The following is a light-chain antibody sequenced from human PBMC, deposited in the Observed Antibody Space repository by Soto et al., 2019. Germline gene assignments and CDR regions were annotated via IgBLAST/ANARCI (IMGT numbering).Light chain of an antibody. Sequence: QSVLTQPPSASGTPGQRVTISCSGSNSNIGSKYVYWYQQLPGTAPKLLLYRNNQRPSGVPDRFSGSKSGTSASLAISGLRSEDEADYYCAAWDNSLVGGPPFGGGTKVTVL. CDR3: AAWDNSLVGGPP. V-gene: IGLV1-47*01. CDR1: NSNIGSKY. CDR2: RNN. J-gene: IGLJ2*01.